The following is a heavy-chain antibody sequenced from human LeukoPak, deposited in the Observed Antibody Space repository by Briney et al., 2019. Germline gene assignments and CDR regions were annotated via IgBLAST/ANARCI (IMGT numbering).Heavy chain of an antibody. Sequence: ASVKVSCKASGYTFTSYAMHWVRQAPGQRLEWMGWINAGNGNTKYSQKFQGRVTITRDTSASTAYMELSSLRSEDTAVYYCARAEYYYDSSGSLPPYYFDYWGQGTLVTVSS. V-gene: IGHV1-3*01. CDR2: INAGNGNT. D-gene: IGHD3-22*01. CDR1: GYTFTSYA. J-gene: IGHJ4*02. CDR3: ARAEYYYDSSGSLPPYYFDY.